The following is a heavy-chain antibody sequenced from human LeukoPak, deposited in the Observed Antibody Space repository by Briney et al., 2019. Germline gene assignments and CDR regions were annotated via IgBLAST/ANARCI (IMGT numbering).Heavy chain of an antibody. D-gene: IGHD5-12*01. CDR1: GFTFSTYW. Sequence: QSGGSLRLSCAASGFTFSTYWMSWVRQAPGKGLEWVANIQQDGNEKYYVDSVKGRFTISRDNAKNSLYLQMNSLRAEGTALYYCARTSGYDYFSRENLGCMDVWGKGTTVTVSS. CDR2: IQQDGNEK. J-gene: IGHJ6*03. CDR3: ARTSGYDYFSRENLGCMDV. V-gene: IGHV3-7*03.